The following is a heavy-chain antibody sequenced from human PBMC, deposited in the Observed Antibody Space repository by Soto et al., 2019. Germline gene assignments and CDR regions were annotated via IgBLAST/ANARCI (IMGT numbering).Heavy chain of an antibody. CDR1: GFPFSSYS. D-gene: IGHD5-18*01. V-gene: IGHV3-21*01. Sequence: PGGSLRLSCAASGFPFSSYSMNWVGQASGKGLEWVSSISSSSSYIYYADSVKGRFTISRDNAKNSLYLQMNSLRAEGTAAYYCARGLERYSYGRADYYYYGMDVWGQGTTVSVSS. CDR2: ISSSSSYI. CDR3: ARGLERYSYGRADYYYYGMDV. J-gene: IGHJ6*02.